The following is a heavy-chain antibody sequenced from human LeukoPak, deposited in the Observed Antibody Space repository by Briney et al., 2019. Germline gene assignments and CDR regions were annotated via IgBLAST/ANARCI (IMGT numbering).Heavy chain of an antibody. Sequence: GGSLRLSCAASGFTFSSYAMSWVRQAPGKGLEWVSSIVGNGGGTYYADSVKGRFTISRDNAKNSLYLQMNSLRAEDTAVYYCAYGDYYYYYGMDVWGQGTTVTVSS. D-gene: IGHD4-17*01. CDR3: AYGDYYYYYGMDV. CDR1: GFTFSSYA. CDR2: IVGNGGGT. J-gene: IGHJ6*02. V-gene: IGHV3-23*01.